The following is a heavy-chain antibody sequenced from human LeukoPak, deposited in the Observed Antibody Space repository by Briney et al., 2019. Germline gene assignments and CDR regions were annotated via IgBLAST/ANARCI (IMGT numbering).Heavy chain of an antibody. J-gene: IGHJ4*02. CDR2: ISSSGSAI. CDR1: GFTFSSYE. D-gene: IGHD5-18*01. Sequence: GGSLRLSCAASGFTFSSYEMNWVRQAPGKGLEWVSYISSSGSAIYYADSVKGRFTISRDNAKNSLYLQMNSLRAEDTAVYYCARGPVDTALYFDYWGQGTLVTVSS. V-gene: IGHV3-48*03. CDR3: ARGPVDTALYFDY.